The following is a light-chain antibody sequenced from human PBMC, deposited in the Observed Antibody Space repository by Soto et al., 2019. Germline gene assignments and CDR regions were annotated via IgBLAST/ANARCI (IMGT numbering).Light chain of an antibody. CDR1: QSVSSSY. CDR2: GAS. J-gene: IGKJ5*01. CDR3: QQYGSSPPIT. V-gene: IGKV3-20*01. Sequence: EVVLTQSPGTLSFSPEERATLSCMSIQSVSSSYLAWYQKKPGQAPRLLVYGASSRATGIPDRFSGSGSGTDFTLTISRLETEDFAVYYCQQYGSSPPITFGQGTRLEIK.